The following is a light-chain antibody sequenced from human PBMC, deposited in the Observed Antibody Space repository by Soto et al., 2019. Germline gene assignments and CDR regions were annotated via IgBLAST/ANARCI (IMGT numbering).Light chain of an antibody. J-gene: IGLJ1*01. V-gene: IGLV2-14*01. CDR3: SSYTSSSTLYV. CDR1: SSDVGGYNY. Sequence: QSALTQPASVSGSPGQSITISCTGTSSDVGGYNYVPWYQQHPGKAPKLMIYDVSNRPSGVSNRFSGSKSGNTASLTSSGLQAEDEADYYCSSYTSSSTLYVFGTGTKLTVL. CDR2: DVS.